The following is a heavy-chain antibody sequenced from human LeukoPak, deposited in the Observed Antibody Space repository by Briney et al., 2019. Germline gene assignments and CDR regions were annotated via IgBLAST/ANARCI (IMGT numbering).Heavy chain of an antibody. CDR2: INPNSGGT. Sequence: GASVKVSCKASGYTFTGYYMYWVRQAPGQGLEWMGWINPNSGGTNYAQKFQGRVTMTRDTSISTAYMELSRLRSDDTAVYYCARAGGDTTYYYYGMDVWGQGTTVTVSS. J-gene: IGHJ6*02. D-gene: IGHD2/OR15-2a*01. CDR3: ARAGGDTTYYYYGMDV. V-gene: IGHV1-2*02. CDR1: GYTFTGYY.